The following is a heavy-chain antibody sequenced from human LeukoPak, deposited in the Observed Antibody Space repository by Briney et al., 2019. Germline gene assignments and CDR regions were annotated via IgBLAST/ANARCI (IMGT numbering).Heavy chain of an antibody. Sequence: SETLSLTCTVSGGSISSYYWSWIRQPPGKGLGWIGYIYYSGSTNYNPSLKSRVTISVDTSKNQFSLKLSSVTAADTAVYYCAREHDYGDYVSDWGQGTLVTVSS. J-gene: IGHJ4*02. D-gene: IGHD4-17*01. V-gene: IGHV4-59*01. CDR2: IYYSGST. CDR3: AREHDYGDYVSD. CDR1: GGSISSYY.